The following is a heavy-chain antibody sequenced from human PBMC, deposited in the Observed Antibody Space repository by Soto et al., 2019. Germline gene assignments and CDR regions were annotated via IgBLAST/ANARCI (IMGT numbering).Heavy chain of an antibody. Sequence: QLHLQESGSRLVKTSQTLSLTCAVSGDSISSGGYSWSWIRQPPGKGLEWIGYIYHSGSTYYNPSLKSRVTISVDSSKNEFSLKLSSVTAADTAVYYCARAGTGDWGQGILVTVSS. CDR1: GDSISSGGYS. V-gene: IGHV4-30-2*01. CDR2: IYHSGST. CDR3: ARAGTGD. J-gene: IGHJ4*02. D-gene: IGHD1-1*01.